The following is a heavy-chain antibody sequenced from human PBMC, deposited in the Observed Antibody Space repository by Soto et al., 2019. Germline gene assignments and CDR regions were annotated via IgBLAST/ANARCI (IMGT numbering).Heavy chain of an antibody. D-gene: IGHD3-16*02. J-gene: IGHJ6*02. Sequence: EVQLLESGGGLIQPGGSLRLSCAASGFTFSTYAMSWVRQAPGKGLEWVSGISDSATSTYYADSVEGRFTISRDNSKNMLYLHMNSLRDEDTAIYYCAKDPEPYDYVWGTYQGSGMDVWGRGTTVTVSS. CDR3: AKDPEPYDYVWGTYQGSGMDV. CDR2: ISDSATST. CDR1: GFTFSTYA. V-gene: IGHV3-23*01.